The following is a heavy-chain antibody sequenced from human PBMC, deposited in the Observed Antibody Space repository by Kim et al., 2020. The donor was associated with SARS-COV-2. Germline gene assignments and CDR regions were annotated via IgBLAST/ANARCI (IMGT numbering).Heavy chain of an antibody. V-gene: IGHV4-59*01. D-gene: IGHD5-12*01. CDR1: GGSISSYY. CDR3: ASLVGYDEPPGL. CDR2: IYYSGST. J-gene: IGHJ4*02. Sequence: SETLSLTCTVSGGSISSYYWSWIRQPPGKGLEWIGYIYYSGSTNYNPSLKSRVTISVDTSKNQFSLKLSSVTAADTAVYYCASLVGYDEPPGLWGQGTLVTVSS.